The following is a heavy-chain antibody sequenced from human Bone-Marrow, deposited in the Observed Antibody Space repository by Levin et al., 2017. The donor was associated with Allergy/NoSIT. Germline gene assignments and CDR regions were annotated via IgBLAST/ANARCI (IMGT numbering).Heavy chain of an antibody. V-gene: IGHV4-39*01. Sequence: SETLSLTCTVSGASIGSTHYYWAWIRQPPGTGLEWTGTIFYSGSTHYNPSLKSRVTMSVDTSKNQFSLKLSSVTAADTAVYYCGRQFYGSGSWFDPWGQGTLVTVSS. CDR3: GRQFYGSGSWFDP. J-gene: IGHJ5*02. D-gene: IGHD3-10*01. CDR2: IFYSGST. CDR1: GASIGSTHYY.